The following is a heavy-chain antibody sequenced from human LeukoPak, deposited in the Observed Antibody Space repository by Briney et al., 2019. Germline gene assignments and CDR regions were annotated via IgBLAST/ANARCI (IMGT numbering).Heavy chain of an antibody. J-gene: IGHJ2*01. CDR1: GFTFSSYS. V-gene: IGHV3-21*04. CDR3: AKGNHDYGDYAPHFDL. Sequence: PGGSLRLSCAASGFTFSSYSMNWVRQAPGKGLEWVSSISSSSSYIYYADSVKGRFTISRDNAKNSLYLQMNSLRAEDTALYYCAKGNHDYGDYAPHFDLWGRGTLVTVSS. CDR2: ISSSSSYI. D-gene: IGHD4-17*01.